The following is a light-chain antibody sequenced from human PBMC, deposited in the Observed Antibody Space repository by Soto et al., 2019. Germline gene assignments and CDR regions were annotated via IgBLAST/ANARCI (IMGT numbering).Light chain of an antibody. Sequence: EIVMTQSPATLSVSPGERATLSCRASQSVSIDLAWYQQTPGQAPRLLIYAASSLQSGVPSRFSGSGSGTDFTLTISSLQPEDFATYYCQQSYSTPYTFGQGTKLEIK. J-gene: IGKJ2*01. CDR2: AAS. CDR1: QSVSID. CDR3: QQSYSTPYT. V-gene: IGKV3-15*01.